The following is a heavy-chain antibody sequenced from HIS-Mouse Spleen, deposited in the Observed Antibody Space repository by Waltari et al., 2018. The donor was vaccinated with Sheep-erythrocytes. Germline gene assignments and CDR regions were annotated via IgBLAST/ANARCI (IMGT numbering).Heavy chain of an antibody. J-gene: IGHJ3*02. CDR3: AKGDAMVYDAFDI. CDR1: GFTFSSYG. CDR2: ISYDGSNK. D-gene: IGHD2-8*01. V-gene: IGHV3-30*18. Sequence: VQLVESGGGVVQPGRSLRLSCAASGFTFSSYGMHWVRKAPGKGLEWVAVISYDGSNKYYADSVKGRFTISRDNSKNTLYLQMNSLRAEDTAVYYCAKGDAMVYDAFDIWGQGTMVTVSS.